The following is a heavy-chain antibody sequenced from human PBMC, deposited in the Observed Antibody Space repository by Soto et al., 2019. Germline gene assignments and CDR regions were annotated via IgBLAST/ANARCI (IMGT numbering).Heavy chain of an antibody. CDR3: ARDTYSGYDFGL. Sequence: SETLSLTCSVSGASVAGGSYYWSWVRQPPGKGLEWIGYIPSRGRPFYNPSLTSRGTISADTSKNQLSLQLTSVTAADTAVYYCARDTYSGYDFGLWGQGTLVTDSS. J-gene: IGHJ5*02. V-gene: IGHV4-30-4*01. D-gene: IGHD5-12*01. CDR1: GASVAGGSYY. CDR2: IPSRGRP.